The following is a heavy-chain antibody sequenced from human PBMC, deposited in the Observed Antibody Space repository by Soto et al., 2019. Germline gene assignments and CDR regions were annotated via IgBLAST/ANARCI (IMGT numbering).Heavy chain of an antibody. CDR3: ARGGDLVVVVAATPSGFDP. CDR1: GFTFSSYE. V-gene: IGHV3-48*03. CDR2: ISSSGTTI. D-gene: IGHD2-15*01. Sequence: EVQLVESGGGFVQPGGSLRLSCAASGFTFSSYEMNWVRQAPGKGLEWVSYISSSGTTIYYADSVKGRFTVSRDNAKNSLYLQMNSLRAEDTAVYYCARGGDLVVVVAATPSGFDPWGQGTLVTVSS. J-gene: IGHJ5*02.